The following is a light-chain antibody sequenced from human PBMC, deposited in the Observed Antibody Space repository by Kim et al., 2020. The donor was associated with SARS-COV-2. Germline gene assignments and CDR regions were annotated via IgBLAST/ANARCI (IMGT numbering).Light chain of an antibody. CDR3: NSRDSNDNVV. V-gene: IGLV3-19*01. J-gene: IGLJ2*01. CDR2: GKN. CDR1: SLGSYY. Sequence: VALGQTVRITCQGASLGSYYATCYQQKPGQAPILVIYGKNNRPSGIPDRFSGSSSGNTASLTITGTQAGDEADYYCNSRDSNDNVVFGGGTQLTVL.